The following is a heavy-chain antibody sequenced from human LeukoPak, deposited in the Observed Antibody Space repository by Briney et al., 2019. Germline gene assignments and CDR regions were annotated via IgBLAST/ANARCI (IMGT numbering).Heavy chain of an antibody. CDR2: ISYDGSNK. Sequence: PGGSLRLSCAASGFTFSSYAMHWVRQAPGKGLEWVAVISYDGSNKYYADSVKGRFTISRDNSKNTLYLQMNSLRAEDTAVYYCARGRGGYSYGYYYGMDVWGQGTTVTVSS. D-gene: IGHD5-18*01. CDR3: ARGRGGYSYGYYYGMDV. V-gene: IGHV3-30-3*01. J-gene: IGHJ6*02. CDR1: GFTFSSYA.